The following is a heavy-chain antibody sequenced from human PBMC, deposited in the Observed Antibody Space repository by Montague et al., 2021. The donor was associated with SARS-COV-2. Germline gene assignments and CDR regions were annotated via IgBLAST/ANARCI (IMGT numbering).Heavy chain of an antibody. CDR2: ISYTGHTRY. J-gene: IGHJ4*02. V-gene: IGHV4-34*01. CDR1: GESSDGYF. CDR3: ARSLYSVSWCPD. D-gene: IGHD5/OR15-5a*01. Sequence: SETLSLTCAVYGESSDGYFWSWIRLSPGKAPEWIGEISYTGHTRYNPNPSLRGRVSISTASSKNQFSLNLTSVTAADTAVYYCARSLYSVSWCPDWGQGTQVTVSS.